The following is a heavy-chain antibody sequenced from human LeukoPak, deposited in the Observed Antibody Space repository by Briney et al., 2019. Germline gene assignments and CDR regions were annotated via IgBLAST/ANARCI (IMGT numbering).Heavy chain of an antibody. J-gene: IGHJ4*02. D-gene: IGHD2-21*02. CDR3: AKGIPVTAIRFFDY. CDR1: GFSFSSYA. V-gene: IGHV3-23*01. Sequence: GGSLRLSCAASGFSFSSYAMSWVRQAPGKGLEWVSAISGSGGSIYYADSVKGRFTISRDNSKNTLYLQMNSLRADDTAVYYCAKGIPVTAIRFFDYWGQGTLVTVSS. CDR2: ISGSGGSI.